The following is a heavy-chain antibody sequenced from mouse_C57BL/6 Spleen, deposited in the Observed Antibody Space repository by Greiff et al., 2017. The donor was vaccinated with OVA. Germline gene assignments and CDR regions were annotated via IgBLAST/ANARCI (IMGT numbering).Heavy chain of an antibody. CDR3: AREAATTAEYFDY. CDR1: GYTFTSYW. V-gene: IGHV1-64*01. Sequence: QVQLQQSGAELVKPGASVKLSCKASGYTFTSYWMHWVKQRPGQGLEWIGMIHPNSGSTNYNEKFKSKATLTVDKSSSTAYMQLSSLTSEDSAVYYCAREAATTAEYFDYWGQGTTLTVSS. CDR2: IHPNSGST. J-gene: IGHJ2*01. D-gene: IGHD1-2*01.